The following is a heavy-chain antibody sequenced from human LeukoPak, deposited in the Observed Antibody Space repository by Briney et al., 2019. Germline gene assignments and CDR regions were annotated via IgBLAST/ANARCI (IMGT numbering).Heavy chain of an antibody. CDR1: GGSISSGGYS. D-gene: IGHD4-17*01. J-gene: IGHJ4*02. Sequence: SQTLSLTCAVSGGSISSGGYSWSWIRQPPGKGLEWIGYIYQSGSTYYNPSLKSRVTISVDTSKNQFSLKLSSVTAADTAVYYCAASRRAYETTVTTWSSIYFDHWGQGTLVTVSS. CDR2: IYQSGST. CDR3: AASRRAYETTVTTWSSIYFDH. V-gene: IGHV4-30-2*01.